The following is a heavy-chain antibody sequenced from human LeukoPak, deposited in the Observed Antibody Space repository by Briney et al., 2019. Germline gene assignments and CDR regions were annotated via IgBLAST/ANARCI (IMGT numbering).Heavy chain of an antibody. J-gene: IGHJ3*02. CDR2: IIGSGGST. V-gene: IGHV3-23*01. D-gene: IGHD2-2*01. CDR3: AKEGALGYCSSTSCEDAFDI. Sequence: GGSLRLSCAASGLTFSSYAMSWVRPAPGKGLGWVSAIIGSGGSTYYTDSLNRPFPLSRDNSTHTLYLQMNRLRAADTAVYYCAKEGALGYCSSTSCEDAFDIWGQGTMVTVSS. CDR1: GLTFSSYA.